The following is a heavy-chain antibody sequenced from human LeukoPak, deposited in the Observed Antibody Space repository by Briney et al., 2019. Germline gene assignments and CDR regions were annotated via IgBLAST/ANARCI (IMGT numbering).Heavy chain of an antibody. V-gene: IGHV3-23*01. D-gene: IGHD3-16*01. J-gene: IGHJ4*02. CDR3: AKGRVGVFDY. Sequence: PGGSLRLSCAASGFTFSSYAMSWVRQAPGKGLEWVSAISGSGGSTYYAGSVKGRFTISRDNSKNTLYLQMDSLRAEDTAVYYCAKGRVGVFDYWGQGTLVTVSS. CDR2: ISGSGGST. CDR1: GFTFSSYA.